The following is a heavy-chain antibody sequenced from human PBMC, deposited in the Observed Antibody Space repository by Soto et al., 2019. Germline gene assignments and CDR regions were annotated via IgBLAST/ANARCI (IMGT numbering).Heavy chain of an antibody. CDR1: GESVSSNSAA. CDR2: TYYRSKWYN. Sequence: PSQTLSLNCVISGESVSSNSAAGNWIRQSPSRGLERLGRTYYRSKWYNDYAVSVKSRITINPDTSKNQFSLQLNSVTPEDTAVYYCARGYVAAAATGDYYYGMDVWGQVSTFTVSS. J-gene: IGHJ6*02. D-gene: IGHD6-13*01. V-gene: IGHV6-1*01. CDR3: ARGYVAAAATGDYYYGMDV.